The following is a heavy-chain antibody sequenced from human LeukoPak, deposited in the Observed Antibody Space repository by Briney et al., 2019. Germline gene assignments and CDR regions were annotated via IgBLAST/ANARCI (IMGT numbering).Heavy chain of an antibody. V-gene: IGHV3-21*01. J-gene: IGHJ5*02. CDR2: ISSSSSYI. D-gene: IGHD3-10*01. Sequence: GGSLRLSCAASGFTFSSYSMNWVRQAPGKGLEWVSSISSSSSYIYYADSVKGRFTISRDNAKNSLYLQMNSLRAEDTAVYYCAKRAMVRGVTGWFDPWGQGTLVTVSS. CDR1: GFTFSSYS. CDR3: AKRAMVRGVTGWFDP.